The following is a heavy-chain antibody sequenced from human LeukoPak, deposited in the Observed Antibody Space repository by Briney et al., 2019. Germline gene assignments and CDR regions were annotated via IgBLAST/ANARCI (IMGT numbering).Heavy chain of an antibody. CDR3: AKDLSAGTRRGRFDY. CDR2: ISHDGSNK. Sequence: GGSLRLSCAASGFTFSSYGMHWVRQAPGKGLQWVALISHDGSNKYYADSVKGRFTISRDNSKNTLYLQMNSLRAEDTAVYYCAKDLSAGTRRGRFDYWGQGTLVTVSS. CDR1: GFTFSSYG. V-gene: IGHV3-30*18. J-gene: IGHJ4*02. D-gene: IGHD1-7*01.